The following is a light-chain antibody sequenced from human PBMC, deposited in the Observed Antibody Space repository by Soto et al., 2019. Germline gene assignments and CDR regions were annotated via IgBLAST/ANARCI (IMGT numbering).Light chain of an antibody. CDR2: GAS. V-gene: IGKV3-20*01. J-gene: IGKJ1*01. CDR3: QQYGSSPT. Sequence: EIVLTQSRGTRSLSPGERATLSCRASQSVRTNYLAWYQQKPGQAPRLLIYGASSRATGIPDRFSGSGSGTDFTLSISRLEPEDFVVYYCQQYGSSPTFGQGTKVDIK. CDR1: QSVRTNY.